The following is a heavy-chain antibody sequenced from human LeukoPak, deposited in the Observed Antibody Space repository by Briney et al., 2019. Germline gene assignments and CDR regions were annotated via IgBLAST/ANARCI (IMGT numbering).Heavy chain of an antibody. CDR2: TYYRSKWYN. J-gene: IGHJ6*02. Sequence: SQTLSLTCAISGDSVSSNSAAWNWIRQSPSRGLEWLGRTYYRSKWYNDCAVSVKSRITINPDTSKNQFSLQLNSVTPEDTAVYYCARDKPIVGATTYYYYGMDVWGQGTTVTVSS. CDR3: ARDKPIVGATTYYYYGMDV. D-gene: IGHD1-26*01. V-gene: IGHV6-1*01. CDR1: GDSVSSNSAA.